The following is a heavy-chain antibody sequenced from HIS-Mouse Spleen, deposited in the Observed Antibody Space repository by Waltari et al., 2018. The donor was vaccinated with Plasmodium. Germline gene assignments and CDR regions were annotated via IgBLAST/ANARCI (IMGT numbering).Heavy chain of an antibody. Sequence: QVQLQQWGAGLLKPSETLSLTCAVYGGSFSGYYWSWIRQPPGKGLEWIGEINHSGSTNYNPSLKSRVTISVDTSKNQFSLKLSSVTAADTAVYYCARGRVLGTSSGYFDLWGCGTLVTVSS. CDR2: INHSGST. CDR1: GGSFSGYY. J-gene: IGHJ2*01. D-gene: IGHD3-10*01. V-gene: IGHV4-34*01. CDR3: ARGRVLGTSSGYFDL.